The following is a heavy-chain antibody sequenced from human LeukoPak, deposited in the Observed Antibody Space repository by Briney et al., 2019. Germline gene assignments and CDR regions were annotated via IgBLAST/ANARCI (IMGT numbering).Heavy chain of an antibody. Sequence: RSSETLSLTCTVSGGSISSYYWSWIRQPPGKGLEWIGYIYYSGSTNYNPSLKSRVTISVDTSKNQFSLKLSSVTAADTAVYYCAREGVRGKAFDIWGQGTMVTVSS. J-gene: IGHJ3*02. V-gene: IGHV4-59*01. CDR1: GGSISSYY. CDR3: AREGVRGKAFDI. CDR2: IYYSGST. D-gene: IGHD1-1*01.